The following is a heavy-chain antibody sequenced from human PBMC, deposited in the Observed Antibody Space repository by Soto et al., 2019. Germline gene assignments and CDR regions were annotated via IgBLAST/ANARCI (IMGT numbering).Heavy chain of an antibody. CDR3: ARGGGAPLGAFDI. J-gene: IGHJ3*02. D-gene: IGHD1-26*01. CDR2: MFYSGST. Sequence: SETLSLTCTVSGASIRDNYWSWIRQPPGKGLEWIGYMFYSGSTKYNPSLTRRVTVSVDTSKNQFSLMLSSVTAADTAVYYCARGGGAPLGAFDIWGQGTMVTVSS. CDR1: GASIRDNY. V-gene: IGHV4-59*01.